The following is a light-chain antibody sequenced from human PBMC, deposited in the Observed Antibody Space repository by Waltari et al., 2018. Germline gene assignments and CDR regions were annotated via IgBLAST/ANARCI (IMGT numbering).Light chain of an antibody. CDR1: SSDVGDYNY. Sequence: QSALTQPRSVSGSPGQSVAIPCTRTSSDVGDYNYFSWYQQDPGKAPKVMIYDVTKRPSGVPDRFSGSKSGNTASLTISGLQAEDEADYYCCSFAGTYYVFGTGTKVTVL. CDR3: CSFAGTYYV. CDR2: DVT. V-gene: IGLV2-11*01. J-gene: IGLJ1*01.